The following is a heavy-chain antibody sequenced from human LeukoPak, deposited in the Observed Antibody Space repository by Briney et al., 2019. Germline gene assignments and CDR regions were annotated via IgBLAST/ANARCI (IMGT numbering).Heavy chain of an antibody. J-gene: IGHJ4*02. CDR3: ACSVSGYSYGQFDY. V-gene: IGHV1-2*02. CDR1: GCTFTGYY. Sequence: ASVKVSCKASGCTFTGYYMHWVRQAPGQGLEWMGWINPNSGGTNYAQKFQGRVTMTRDTSISTAYMELSRLRSDDTAVYYCACSVSGYSYGQFDYWGQGTLVTVSS. CDR2: INPNSGGT. D-gene: IGHD5-18*01.